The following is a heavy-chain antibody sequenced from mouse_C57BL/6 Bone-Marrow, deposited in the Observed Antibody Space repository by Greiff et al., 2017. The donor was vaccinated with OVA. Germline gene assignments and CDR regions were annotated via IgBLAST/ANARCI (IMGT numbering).Heavy chain of an antibody. CDR2: ISSGSSTI. J-gene: IGHJ1*03. V-gene: IGHV5-17*01. CDR1: GFTFSDYG. CDR3: APCYYEGRFDV. Sequence: EVMLVESGGGLVKPGGSLKLSCAASGFTFSDYGMHWVRQAPEQGLEWVAYISSGSSTIYYADTVKGRFTISRDNAKNTLFLQMTSLRSEDTAMYYCAPCYYEGRFDVWGTGTTVTVSS. D-gene: IGHD1-1*01.